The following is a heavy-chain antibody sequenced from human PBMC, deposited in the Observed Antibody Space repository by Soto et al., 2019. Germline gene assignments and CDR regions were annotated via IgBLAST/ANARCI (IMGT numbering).Heavy chain of an antibody. V-gene: IGHV3-30*03. D-gene: IGHD2-21*02. J-gene: IGHJ5*02. Sequence: QVQLVESGGGVVQPGKSLRLSCVGSGFTFSDYGMHWVRQAPGKGLEWVAFLSKDGSKKVYADSVKGRFTIYRDTSKKTLFLQMNSLRGEDAAVYCCAIAQDSVTVINHFFDPGGQGTLVTVSS. CDR3: AIAQDSVTVINHFFDP. CDR1: GFTFSDYG. CDR2: LSKDGSKK.